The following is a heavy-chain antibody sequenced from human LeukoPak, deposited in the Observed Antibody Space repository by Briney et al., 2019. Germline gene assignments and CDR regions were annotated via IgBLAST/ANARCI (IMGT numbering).Heavy chain of an antibody. D-gene: IGHD5-12*01. CDR3: ARGGSPSYRHRPFDY. J-gene: IGHJ4*02. V-gene: IGHV1-69*13. Sequence: ASVNVSCKASGGTFSSYAISWVRQAPGQGLEWMGGIIPIFGTANYAQKFQGRVTITADESTSTAYMELSSLRSEDTAVYYCARGGSPSYRHRPFDYWGQGTLVTVSS. CDR1: GGTFSSYA. CDR2: IIPIFGTA.